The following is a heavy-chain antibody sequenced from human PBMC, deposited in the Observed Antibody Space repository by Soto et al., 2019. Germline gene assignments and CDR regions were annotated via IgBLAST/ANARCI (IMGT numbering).Heavy chain of an antibody. V-gene: IGHV4-59*08. D-gene: IGHD2-2*01. J-gene: IGHJ4*02. CDR1: DCSISSYY. CDR3: ARVYCRSSSCYDVFDY. Sequence: SETLSLTCTVADCSISSYYWSWIRQPPGKGLEWIGYIYYTGSINYSPSLKSRVTISIDTSKNQFSLKLRSVTAADTAVYYCARVYCRSSSCYDVFDYWGQGTPVT. CDR2: IYYTGSI.